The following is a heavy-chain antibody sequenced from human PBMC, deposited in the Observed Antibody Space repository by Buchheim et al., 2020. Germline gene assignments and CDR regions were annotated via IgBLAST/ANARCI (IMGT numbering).Heavy chain of an antibody. J-gene: IGHJ5*02. Sequence: QVQLQESGPGLVKPSQTLSLACTVSGGSISSGGYYWSWIRQHPGKGLEWIGYIYYSGSTYYNPSLKSRVTISVDTSKNQFSLKLSSVTAAETAVYYCARGGYCSSTSCYGPSGVDNWFDPWGQGTL. CDR3: ARGGYCSSTSCYGPSGVDNWFDP. V-gene: IGHV4-31*03. CDR2: IYYSGST. CDR1: GGSISSGGYY. D-gene: IGHD2-2*01.